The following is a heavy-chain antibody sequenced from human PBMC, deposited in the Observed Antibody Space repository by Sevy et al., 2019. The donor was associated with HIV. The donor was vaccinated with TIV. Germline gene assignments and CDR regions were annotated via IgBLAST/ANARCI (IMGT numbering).Heavy chain of an antibody. D-gene: IGHD1-26*01. J-gene: IGHJ4*02. CDR3: ARSIGGSYSVALDY. CDR2: INAGNGNT. V-gene: IGHV1-3*01. CDR1: GYTFTSYA. Sequence: ASVKVSCKASGYTFTSYAMHWVRQAPGQRLEWMGWINAGNGNTKYSQKFQGRVTITRDTSASTAYMELSSLRSEDTAVYYCARSIGGSYSVALDYWGQGTLVTVSS.